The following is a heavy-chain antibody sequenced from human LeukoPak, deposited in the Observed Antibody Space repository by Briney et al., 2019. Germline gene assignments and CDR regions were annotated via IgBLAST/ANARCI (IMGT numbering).Heavy chain of an antibody. CDR3: ARRFSTGPFDY. CDR2: IYTSGRT. CDR1: GGSISSYY. J-gene: IGHJ4*02. D-gene: IGHD2-2*01. V-gene: IGHV4-4*07. Sequence: SETLSLTCTVSGGSISSYYWSWIRQPAGKGLEWIGRIYTSGRTNYNPSLKSRVTMSVDTSKSQFSLKLNSVTAADTAVYYCARRFSTGPFDYWGQGILVTVSS.